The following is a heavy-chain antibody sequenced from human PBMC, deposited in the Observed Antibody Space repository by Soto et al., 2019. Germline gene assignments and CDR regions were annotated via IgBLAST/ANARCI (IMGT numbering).Heavy chain of an antibody. CDR3: ARNNYDILTGYYNFGY. CDR2: ISGSGGST. Sequence: EVQLLESGGGLAQPGGSLRLSCAASGFTFSSYAMSWVRQAPGKGLEWVSAISGSGGSTYYADSVKGRFTISRDNSKNTLYLQMNSLRAEDTAVYYCARNNYDILTGYYNFGYWGQGTLVTVSS. CDR1: GFTFSSYA. D-gene: IGHD3-9*01. V-gene: IGHV3-23*01. J-gene: IGHJ4*02.